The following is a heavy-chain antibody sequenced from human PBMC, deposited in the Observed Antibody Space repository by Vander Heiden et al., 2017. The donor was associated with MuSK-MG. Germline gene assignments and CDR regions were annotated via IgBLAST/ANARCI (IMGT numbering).Heavy chain of an antibody. Sequence: QVQLVESGGGLVKPGGSLRLSCAASGFTFSAYYRSWIRQAPGKGLEWVSYISSSGSTIYYADSVKGRFTISRDNAKNSLYLQMNSLRAEDTAVYYCARGEYYDFWSGVWNYMDVWGKGTTVTVSS. J-gene: IGHJ6*03. CDR1: GFTFSAYY. D-gene: IGHD3-3*01. CDR3: ARGEYYDFWSGVWNYMDV. V-gene: IGHV3-11*01. CDR2: ISSSGSTI.